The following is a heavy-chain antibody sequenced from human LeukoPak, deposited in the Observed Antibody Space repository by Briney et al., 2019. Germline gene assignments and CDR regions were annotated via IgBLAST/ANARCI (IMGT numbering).Heavy chain of an antibody. CDR2: INPNSGGT. J-gene: IGHJ6*02. D-gene: IGHD4-23*01. CDR3: ARERTTVVTLDYYYGMDV. CDR1: GYSITGYY. V-gene: IGHV1-2*02. Sequence: ASVKVSCKASGYSITGYYIHWVRQAPGQGHELMGWINPNSGGTKYAQKFQGRLTMTRDTSISTANMELSRLRSDDTAGYYCARERTTVVTLDYYYGMDVWGQGTTVTVSS.